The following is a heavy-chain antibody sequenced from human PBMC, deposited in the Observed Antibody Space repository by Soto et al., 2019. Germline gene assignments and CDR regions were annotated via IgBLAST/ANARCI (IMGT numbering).Heavy chain of an antibody. CDR1: GFTFSNYG. CDR2: IWFDGSNE. CDR3: ARPRTTVVTPLDAFDI. J-gene: IGHJ3*02. Sequence: QAQLVESGGGVVQPGRSLRLSCAASGFTFSNYGMHWVSQAPGKGLEWVALIWFDGSNEDYTDSVKGRVTISRDNFKNTLYLQMNSLRAEDTAVYYCARPRTTVVTPLDAFDIWGQGTMVTVSS. V-gene: IGHV3-33*01. D-gene: IGHD4-17*01.